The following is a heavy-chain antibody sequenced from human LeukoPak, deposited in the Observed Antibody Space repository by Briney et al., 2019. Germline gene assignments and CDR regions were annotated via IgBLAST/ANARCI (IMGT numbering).Heavy chain of an antibody. CDR2: INPNSGGT. CDR3: ARGRKVETIWPPRRYYYYMDV. D-gene: IGHD3-3*01. CDR1: GYTFTGYY. J-gene: IGHJ6*03. Sequence: ASVKVSCKASGYTFTGYYMHWVRQAPGQGLEWMGWINPNSGGTNYAQKFQGRVTMTRDTSISTAYMELSRLRSDDTAVYYCARGRKVETIWPPRRYYYYMDVWGKGTTVTVSS. V-gene: IGHV1-2*02.